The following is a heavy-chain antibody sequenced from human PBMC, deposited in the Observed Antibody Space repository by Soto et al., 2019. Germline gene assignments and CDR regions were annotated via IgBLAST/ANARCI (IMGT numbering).Heavy chain of an antibody. D-gene: IGHD2-8*01. J-gene: IGHJ4*02. Sequence: SVKVSCKASGGTFSSYAISWVRQAPGQGLEWMGGIIPIFGTANYAQKFQGRVTITADESTSTAYMELSSLRSEDTAVYYCARGLGYCTNGVCPFDYWGQGALVTVSS. CDR2: IIPIFGTA. V-gene: IGHV1-69*13. CDR3: ARGLGYCTNGVCPFDY. CDR1: GGTFSSYA.